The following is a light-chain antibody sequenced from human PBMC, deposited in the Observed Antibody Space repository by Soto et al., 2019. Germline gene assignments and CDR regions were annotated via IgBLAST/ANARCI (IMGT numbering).Light chain of an antibody. Sequence: ETVMTQSPATLSLSPGERATLSCRASQSVRTNLAWYQQKHGQAPRPLLYATSTRATGITPRFSVSGSGDEFTLPISRRLTEEFAVDTAHQYNTWPYTFGQGNKLESK. J-gene: IGKJ2*01. V-gene: IGKV3-15*01. CDR3: HQYNTWPYT. CDR1: QSVRTN. CDR2: ATS.